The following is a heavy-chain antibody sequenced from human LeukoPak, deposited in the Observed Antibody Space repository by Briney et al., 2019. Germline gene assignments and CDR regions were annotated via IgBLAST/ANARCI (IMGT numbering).Heavy chain of an antibody. D-gene: IGHD2-15*01. V-gene: IGHV4-59*01. CDR1: GGSISSYY. CDR2: IYYSGST. CDR3: ARARPGYCSGGSCYWPFDY. Sequence: SETLSLTCTVSGGSISSYYWSWIRQPPGKGLEWIGYIYYSGSTNYNPSLKSRVTISVDTSKNQFSLKLSSVTAADTAVYYCARARPGYCSGGSCYWPFDYWGQGTLVTVSS. J-gene: IGHJ4*02.